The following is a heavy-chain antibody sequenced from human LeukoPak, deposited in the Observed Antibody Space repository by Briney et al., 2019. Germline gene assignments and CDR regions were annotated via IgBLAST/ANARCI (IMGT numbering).Heavy chain of an antibody. D-gene: IGHD3-3*01. CDR3: AKDISNYDFWSGFYT. V-gene: IGHV3-43*02. CDR1: GFTFDDYA. CDR2: ISGDGGST. J-gene: IGHJ5*02. Sequence: GGSLRLSCAASGFTFDDYAMHWVRQAPGKGLEWVSLISGDGGSTYYADSVEGRFTISRDNSKNSLYLQMNSLRTEDTALYYCAKDISNYDFWSGFYTWGQGTLVTVSS.